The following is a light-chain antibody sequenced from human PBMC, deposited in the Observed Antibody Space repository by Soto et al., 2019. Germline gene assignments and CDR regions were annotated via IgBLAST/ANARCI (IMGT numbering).Light chain of an antibody. CDR2: EVS. CDR1: SSDVGGYNY. CDR3: RFLAGSNNVV. Sequence: QSVLTQPPSASGSPGQSVTISCTGTSSDVGGYNYVSWYQQHPGKAPKLMIYEVSKRPSGVPDRFSGSKSGNTASLTGSGVQAEDEADYYRRFLAGSNNVVFGGGTKLTVL. V-gene: IGLV2-8*01. J-gene: IGLJ2*01.